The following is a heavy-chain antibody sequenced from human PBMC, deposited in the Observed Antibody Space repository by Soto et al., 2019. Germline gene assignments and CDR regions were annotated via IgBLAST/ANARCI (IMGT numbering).Heavy chain of an antibody. V-gene: IGHV4-61*01. Sequence: SETLSLTCAVSGYSISSSYYWSWIRQPPGKGLEWIGYIYYSGSTNYNPSLKSRVTISVDTSKNQFSLKLSSVTAADTAVYYCARDRGIAARPGRYYYYGMDVWGQGTTVTVSS. D-gene: IGHD6-6*01. CDR1: GYSISSSYY. J-gene: IGHJ6*02. CDR2: IYYSGST. CDR3: ARDRGIAARPGRYYYYGMDV.